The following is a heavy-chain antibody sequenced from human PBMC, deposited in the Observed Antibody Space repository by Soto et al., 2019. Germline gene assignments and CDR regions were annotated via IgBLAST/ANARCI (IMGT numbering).Heavy chain of an antibody. CDR3: GKAPSGYDTKNDY. CDR2: ISGSGGST. CDR1: GFTFSSYA. V-gene: IGHV3-23*01. Sequence: GGSLRLSCAASGFTFSSYAMSWVRQAPGKGLEWVSAISGSGGSTYYADSVKGRFTISRDNSKNTLYLQMNSLRAEDTSVYYWGKAPSGYDTKNDYGGKGTLVTVPP. J-gene: IGHJ4*02. D-gene: IGHD5-12*01.